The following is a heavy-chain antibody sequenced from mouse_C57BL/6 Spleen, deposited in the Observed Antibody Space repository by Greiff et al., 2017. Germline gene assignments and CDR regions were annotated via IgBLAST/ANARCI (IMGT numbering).Heavy chain of an antibody. Sequence: DVKVEESGPGLVKPSQSLSLTCSVTGYSITSGYYWNWIRQFPGNKLEWMGYISYDGSNNYNPSLKNRISITRDTSKNQFFLKLNSVTTEDTATYYCARGVIYYGNPYYFDYWGQGTTLTVSS. V-gene: IGHV3-6*01. J-gene: IGHJ2*01. CDR1: GYSITSGYY. D-gene: IGHD2-1*01. CDR2: ISYDGSN. CDR3: ARGVIYYGNPYYFDY.